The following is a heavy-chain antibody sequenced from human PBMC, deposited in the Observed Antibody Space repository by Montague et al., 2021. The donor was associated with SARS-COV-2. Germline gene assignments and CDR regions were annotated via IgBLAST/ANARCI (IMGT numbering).Heavy chain of an antibody. J-gene: IGHJ3*02. V-gene: IGHV4-59*08. CDR1: GGSITTYY. CDR2: IHNSGST. D-gene: IGHD2-21*02. CDR3: ARHEPLGVVTSSHDTFDI. Sequence: SETLSLTCTVSGGSITTYYWSWIRQPPGKGLECIGYIHNSGSTNYNSSLKSRVTMSVDTSKNQFSLKLSSVTAADTAVYYCARHEPLGVVTSSHDTFDIWGQGTMVTVSS.